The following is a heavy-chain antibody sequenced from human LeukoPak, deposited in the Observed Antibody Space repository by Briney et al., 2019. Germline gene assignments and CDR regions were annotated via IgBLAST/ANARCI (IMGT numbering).Heavy chain of an antibody. J-gene: IGHJ4*02. V-gene: IGHV1-2*04. CDR3: ARGNWNYGLDY. CDR1: GYTFTGYY. D-gene: IGHD1-7*01. Sequence: ASVKVSCKASGYTFTGYYMHWVRQAPGQGLEWMGWINPNSGGTNYAQKFQGWVTMTRDTSISTAYMELSSLRSEDTAVYYCARGNWNYGLDYWGQGTLVTVSS. CDR2: INPNSGGT.